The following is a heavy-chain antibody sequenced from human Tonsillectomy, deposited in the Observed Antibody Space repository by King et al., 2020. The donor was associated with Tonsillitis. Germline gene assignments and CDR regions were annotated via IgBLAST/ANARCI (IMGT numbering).Heavy chain of an antibody. Sequence: VQLVESGGGLAKPGGALRLACAASGVTFSDYFMNWIRQAPGKWLEWVSKIISSVRTIYYGDFVKGRFTISRDNAKNSLYLQMNSLRAEDTAVYYCATGTSYDFWSAYYDAFDIWGRGTMVTVSS. CDR2: IISSVRTI. D-gene: IGHD3-3*01. J-gene: IGHJ3*02. V-gene: IGHV3-11*01. CDR3: ATGTSYDFWSAYYDAFDI. CDR1: GVTFSDYF.